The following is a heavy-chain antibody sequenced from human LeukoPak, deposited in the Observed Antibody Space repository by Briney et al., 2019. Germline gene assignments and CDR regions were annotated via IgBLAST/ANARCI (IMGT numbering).Heavy chain of an antibody. CDR3: TRALGHSVLAFDV. CDR1: GFTFSSYV. V-gene: IGHV3-7*03. D-gene: IGHD3-16*01. CDR2: IKEDGREK. J-gene: IGHJ3*01. Sequence: PGRSLRLSCAASGFTFSSYVMSWVRQAPGKGLEWVASIKEDGREKLYVESLEGRLTIARDNAKESLHLQMRNLRVEDTAVYYCTRALGHSVLAFDVWGQGTVVIVS.